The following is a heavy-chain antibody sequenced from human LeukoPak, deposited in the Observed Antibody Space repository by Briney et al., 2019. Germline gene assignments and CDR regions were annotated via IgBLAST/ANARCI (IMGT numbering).Heavy chain of an antibody. D-gene: IGHD3-22*01. CDR1: GYTFTSYY. CDR3: ASTPRYYDSSGYYLDY. V-gene: IGHV1-46*01. CDR2: INPSGGST. J-gene: IGHJ4*02. Sequence: ASVKVSCKASGYTFTSYYMHWVRQPPAQGLEWMGIINPSGGSTSYAQKFQGRVTMTRDTSTSTGYMELGSLRSEDTAVYYCASTPRYYDSSGYYLDYWGQGTLVTVSS.